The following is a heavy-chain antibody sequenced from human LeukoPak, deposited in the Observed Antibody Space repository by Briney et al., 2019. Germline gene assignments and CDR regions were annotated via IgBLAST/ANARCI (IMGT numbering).Heavy chain of an antibody. V-gene: IGHV4-59*04. CDR2: IYYSGST. Sequence: SETLSLTCTVSLGSISSYHWSWIRQPPGKGREGIGYIYYSGSTYYNPSLKSRVTIPVDTSKNQFSLKLSSVSAADTAVYYCASIAAAIWFDPWGQGTLVTVSS. CDR3: ASIAAAIWFDP. CDR1: LGSISSYH. D-gene: IGHD6-13*01. J-gene: IGHJ5*02.